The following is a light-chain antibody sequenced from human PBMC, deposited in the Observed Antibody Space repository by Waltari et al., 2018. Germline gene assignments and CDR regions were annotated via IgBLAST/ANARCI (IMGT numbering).Light chain of an antibody. CDR1: QGIGSL. CDR2: TAS. V-gene: IGKV1-12*01. J-gene: IGKJ4*01. CDR3: QQSDSFPLT. Sequence: QLPKSPSSVSTSVGDRPPITCRASQGIGSLLAWYQQKPGKAPKLLMYTASSLESGVPSRFSGIESGTEFTLTISNLQPEDFAIYYCQQSDSFPLTFGGGTKVEI.